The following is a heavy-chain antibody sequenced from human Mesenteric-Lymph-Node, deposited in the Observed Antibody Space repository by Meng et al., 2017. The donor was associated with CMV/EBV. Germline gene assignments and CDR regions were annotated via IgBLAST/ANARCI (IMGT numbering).Heavy chain of an antibody. CDR1: TYTSYY. D-gene: IGHD2-2*01. CDR2: INPSGGST. V-gene: IGHV1-46*01. Sequence: TYTSYYMHWVRQAPGQGLESMGIINPSGGSTSYAQKFQGRVTMTRDTSTSTVYMELSSLRSEDTAVYYCARVPILGYCSSASCYLDYWGQGTLVTVSS. CDR3: ARVPILGYCSSASCYLDY. J-gene: IGHJ4*02.